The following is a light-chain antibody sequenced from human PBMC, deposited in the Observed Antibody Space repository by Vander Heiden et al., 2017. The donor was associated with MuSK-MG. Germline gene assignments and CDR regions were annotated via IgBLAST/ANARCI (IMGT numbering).Light chain of an antibody. CDR1: QSLLHSNGYNY. CDR2: LGS. V-gene: IGKV2-28*01. J-gene: IGKJ3*01. Sequence: DIVMTQSPLSLPVTPGKPAPISCRSSQSLLHSNGYNYLDWYLQKPGQSPQLLIYLGSNRASGVPDRFSGSGSGTDFTLKISRVEAEDVGVYYCMQALQTPRTFGPGTKVDIK. CDR3: MQALQTPRT.